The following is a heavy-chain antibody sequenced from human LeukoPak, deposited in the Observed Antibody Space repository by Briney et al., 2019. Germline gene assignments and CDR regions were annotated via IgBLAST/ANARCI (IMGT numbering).Heavy chain of an antibody. CDR2: INPISGGT. CDR3: ARIYYYDTSGYYY. J-gene: IGHJ4*02. V-gene: IGHV1-2*02. D-gene: IGHD3-22*01. CDR1: GYTFTNYY. Sequence: GASVKVSCKASGYTFTNYYIHWVRQAPGQGLEWMGWINPISGGTNYAQKFQGRVTMTRDTSITTAYMDLSRLRSDDTAVYYCARIYYYDTSGYYYWSQGTLVTVSS.